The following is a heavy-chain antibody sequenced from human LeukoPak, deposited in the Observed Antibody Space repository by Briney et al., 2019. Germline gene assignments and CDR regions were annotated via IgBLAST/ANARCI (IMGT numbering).Heavy chain of an antibody. CDR1: GCSISSYY. J-gene: IGHJ4*02. V-gene: IGHV4-59*01. CDR3: AREDRYCTSTSCFPVYFDY. D-gene: IGHD2-2*01. CDR2: IYYSGST. Sequence: PSETLSLTCSASGCSISSYYWSWIRQPPGKGLEWISYIYYSGSTIYNPALKKRATISVDTSNNQFSLKLSSVTDADTAVYYCAREDRYCTSTSCFPVYFDYWGQGPLVTVSS.